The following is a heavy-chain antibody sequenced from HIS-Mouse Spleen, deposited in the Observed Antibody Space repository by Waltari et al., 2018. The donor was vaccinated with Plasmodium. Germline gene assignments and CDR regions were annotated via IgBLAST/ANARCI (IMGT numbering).Heavy chain of an antibody. CDR1: GFTFSSYA. Sequence: QVQLVESGGGVVRPGRSLRLSCAASGFTFSSYAMPWVRQAPGKGLEWVAVISYDGSNKYYADSVKGRFTISRDNSKNTLYLQMNSLRAEDTAVYYCARAHTGYSSSWYYYGMDVWGQGTTVTVSS. CDR3: ARAHTGYSSSWYYYGMDV. J-gene: IGHJ6*02. V-gene: IGHV3-30*04. CDR2: ISYDGSNK. D-gene: IGHD6-13*01.